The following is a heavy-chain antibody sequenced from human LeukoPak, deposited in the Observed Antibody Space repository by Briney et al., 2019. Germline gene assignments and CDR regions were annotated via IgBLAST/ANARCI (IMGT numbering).Heavy chain of an antibody. CDR3: ARGGYCSGGSCYSGGMDV. CDR1: GFTFSSYA. J-gene: IGHJ6*04. CDR2: ISYDGSNK. V-gene: IGHV3-30*04. D-gene: IGHD2-15*01. Sequence: GGSLRLSCAASGFTFSSYAMHWVRQAPGKGLEWVAVISYDGSNKYYADSVKGRFTISRDNSKNTLYLQMNSLRAEDTAVYYCARGGYCSGGSCYSGGMDVWGKGTTVTVSS.